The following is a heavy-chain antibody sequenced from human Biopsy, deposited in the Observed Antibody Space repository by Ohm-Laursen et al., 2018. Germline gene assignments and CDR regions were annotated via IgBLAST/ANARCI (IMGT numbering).Heavy chain of an antibody. D-gene: IGHD3-16*01. V-gene: IGHV1-2*02. J-gene: IGHJ3*01. Sequence: SVKVSCKGSGCAVNDYFLHWLRQAPGQGPEWMGWISPNSGGTNYAQKFQGRVTMTTDTSTSTVYLELRRLISDDTAVYYCARDIMNRIAGLVARSDVFDVWGQGTLVTVSS. CDR3: ARDIMNRIAGLVARSDVFDV. CDR1: GCAVNDYF. CDR2: ISPNSGGT.